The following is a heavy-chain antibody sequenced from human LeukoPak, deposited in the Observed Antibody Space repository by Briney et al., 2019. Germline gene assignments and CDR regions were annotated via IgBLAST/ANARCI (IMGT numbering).Heavy chain of an antibody. Sequence: GESLKISCKGSGYSLTSYWIGWVRQMPGKGLEWMGIIYPGDSDTRYSPSFQGQVTISADKSISTAYLQWSSLKASDTAMYYCARAGYSSGWWFDPWGQGTLVTVSS. J-gene: IGHJ5*02. D-gene: IGHD6-19*01. V-gene: IGHV5-51*01. CDR1: GYSLTSYW. CDR3: ARAGYSSGWWFDP. CDR2: IYPGDSDT.